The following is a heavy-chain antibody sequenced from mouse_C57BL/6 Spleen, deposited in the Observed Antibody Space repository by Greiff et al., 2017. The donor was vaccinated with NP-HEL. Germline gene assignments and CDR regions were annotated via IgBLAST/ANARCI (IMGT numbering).Heavy chain of an antibody. Sequence: VQLQQSGPELVKPGASVKISCKASGYAFSSSWMNWVKQRPGKGLEWIGRIYPGDGDTNYNGKFKGKATLTADKSSSTAYMQLSSLTSEDSAVYFCAREGWDVDFDYWGQGTTLTVSS. CDR2: IYPGDGDT. CDR3: AREGWDVDFDY. J-gene: IGHJ2*01. CDR1: GYAFSSSW. D-gene: IGHD3-3*01. V-gene: IGHV1-82*01.